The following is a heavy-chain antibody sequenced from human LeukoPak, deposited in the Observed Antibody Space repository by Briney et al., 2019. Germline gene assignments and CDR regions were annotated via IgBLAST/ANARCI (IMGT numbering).Heavy chain of an antibody. CDR1: GFTSSSYW. D-gene: IGHD3-16*02. CDR3: ARDKTYYDYVWGSYRSDAFDI. CDR2: INSDVSSI. J-gene: IGHJ3*02. Sequence: PGGSLRLSCAATGFTSSSYWMHWVRQAPGQGLVWVSRINSDVSSITYADSVKGRFTISRDNSKNTLYLQMNSLRAEDTAVYYCARDKTYYDYVWGSYRSDAFDIWGQGTMVTVSS. V-gene: IGHV3-74*01.